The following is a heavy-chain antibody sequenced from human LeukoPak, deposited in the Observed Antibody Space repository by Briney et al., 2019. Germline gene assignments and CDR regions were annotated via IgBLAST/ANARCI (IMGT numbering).Heavy chain of an antibody. D-gene: IGHD2-2*01. Sequence: GGSLRLSCAASGFTFSSYGMHWVRQAPGKGLEWVAVIWYDGSNKYYADSVKGRFTISRDNSKNTLYLQMNSLRAEDTAVYYCAKPYQPLPCCKPPLLEDFDIWGQGTMVTVSS. CDR2: IWYDGSNK. CDR3: AKPYQPLPCCKPPLLEDFDI. V-gene: IGHV3-33*06. J-gene: IGHJ3*02. CDR1: GFTFSSYG.